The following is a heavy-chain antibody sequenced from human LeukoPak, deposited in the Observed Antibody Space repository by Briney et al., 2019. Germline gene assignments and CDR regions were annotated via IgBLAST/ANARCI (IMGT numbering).Heavy chain of an antibody. CDR1: GYTFTSYD. J-gene: IGHJ6*02. V-gene: IGHV1-8*01. D-gene: IGHD3-3*01. CDR2: MNPNSGNT. Sequence: ASVKVSCKASGYTFTSYDINWVRQATGQGLEWMGWMNPNSGNTGYAQKFQGRVTMTRNTSISTAYMELSSLRSEDTAVYYCARYSYYEFWSGTHGMDVWGQGTTVTVSS. CDR3: ARYSYYEFWSGTHGMDV.